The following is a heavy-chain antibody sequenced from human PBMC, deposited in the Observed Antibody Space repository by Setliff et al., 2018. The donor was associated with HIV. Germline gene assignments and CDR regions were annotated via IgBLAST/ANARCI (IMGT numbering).Heavy chain of an antibody. CDR2: ISTSGST. CDR3: ARHSDFWSEDAFDI. CDR1: GGSISSGGYY. Sequence: SETLSLTCTVSGGSISSGGYYWSWIRQPPGKGLEWIGYISTSGSTKYNTSLKSRVTILVDPSNNQFSLRLSSVTAADTAVYYCARHSDFWSEDAFDIWAQGTVVT. J-gene: IGHJ3*02. V-gene: IGHV4-61*08. D-gene: IGHD3-3*01.